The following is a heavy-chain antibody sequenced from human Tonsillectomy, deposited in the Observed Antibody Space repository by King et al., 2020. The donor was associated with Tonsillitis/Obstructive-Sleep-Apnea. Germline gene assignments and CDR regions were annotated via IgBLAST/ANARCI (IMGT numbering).Heavy chain of an antibody. CDR2: INHSGST. CDR3: ARGRGVPYYYFYYMDV. Sequence: VQLQQWGAGLLKPSETLSLTCAVYGGSFSGYYWSWIRQPPGKGLEWIGEINHSGSTNYNPSLTSRVTISVDTSKNQFSLKLSSVTAADTAVYYCARGRGVPYYYFYYMDVWGKGTTVTVSS. D-gene: IGHD1-1*01. J-gene: IGHJ6*03. CDR1: GGSFSGYY. V-gene: IGHV4-34*01.